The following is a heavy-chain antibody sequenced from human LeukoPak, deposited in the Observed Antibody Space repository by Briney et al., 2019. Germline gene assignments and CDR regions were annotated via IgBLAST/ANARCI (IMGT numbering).Heavy chain of an antibody. CDR2: IRGTGSST. Sequence: GGSLRLSCGASGFTFSSYAMAWVRQAPGKGLEWVSAIRGTGSSTYYADSVKGRFTISRDNSKNTLSLQINSLRSEDTAVYYCAKDLHYYGPGSSPQYWGQGTLVTVSS. J-gene: IGHJ4*02. V-gene: IGHV3-23*01. CDR1: GFTFSSYA. CDR3: AKDLHYYGPGSSPQY. D-gene: IGHD3-10*01.